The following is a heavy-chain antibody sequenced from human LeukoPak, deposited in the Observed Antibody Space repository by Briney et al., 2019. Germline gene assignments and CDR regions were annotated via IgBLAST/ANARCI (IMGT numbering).Heavy chain of an antibody. CDR1: GYTFTSYG. V-gene: IGHV1-18*01. J-gene: IGHJ4*02. D-gene: IGHD6-6*01. Sequence: EASVKVSCKASGYTFTSYGISWVRQAPGQGLEWMGWISAYNGNTNYAQKLQGRVTMTTDTSTSTAYMELRSLRPDDTAVYYCARGRIAARPREYYFDYWGQGTLVTVSS. CDR2: ISAYNGNT. CDR3: ARGRIAARPREYYFDY.